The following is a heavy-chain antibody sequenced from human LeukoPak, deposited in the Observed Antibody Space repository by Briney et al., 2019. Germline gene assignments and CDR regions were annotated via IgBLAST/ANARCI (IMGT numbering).Heavy chain of an antibody. D-gene: IGHD1-26*01. CDR1: GFTFSTYV. CDR3: AKGTSVGSYSVY. V-gene: IGHV3-23*01. Sequence: GGSLRLSCAASGFTFSTYVVNWVRQAPGKGLEWVSAISGSGGNTYYADTVSGRFTISRDNSKNTLYLQMSSLRVEDTAVYYCAKGTSVGSYSVYWGQGTLVIVSS. CDR2: ISGSGGNT. J-gene: IGHJ4*02.